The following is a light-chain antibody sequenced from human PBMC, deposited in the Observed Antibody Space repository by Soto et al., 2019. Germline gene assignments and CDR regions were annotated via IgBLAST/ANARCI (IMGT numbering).Light chain of an antibody. V-gene: IGKV3-15*01. CDR2: GAS. J-gene: IGKJ1*01. CDR1: QSISSH. Sequence: ELVMTQSPAALSVSPGERATLSCRASQSISSHLAWYQQKPGQAPRLLIHGASTRATGIPARFSGSGSGTEFTLVISSLHSEDFAVYYCQQYHYWWAFGQGTKV. CDR3: QQYHYWWA.